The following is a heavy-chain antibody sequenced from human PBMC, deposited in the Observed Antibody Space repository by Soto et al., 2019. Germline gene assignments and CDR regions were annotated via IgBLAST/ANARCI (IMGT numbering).Heavy chain of an antibody. D-gene: IGHD1-7*01. J-gene: IGHJ5*02. CDR1: GGTFSSYA. V-gene: IGHV1-69*13. CDR2: IIPIFGTA. CDR3: ARGGELRGVSWFDP. Sequence: SVKVSCKASGGTFSSYAISWVRQAPGQGLEWMGGIIPIFGTANYAQKFQGRVTITADESTSTAYMELSSLRPEDTAVYYCARGGELRGVSWFDPWGQGTLVTVSS.